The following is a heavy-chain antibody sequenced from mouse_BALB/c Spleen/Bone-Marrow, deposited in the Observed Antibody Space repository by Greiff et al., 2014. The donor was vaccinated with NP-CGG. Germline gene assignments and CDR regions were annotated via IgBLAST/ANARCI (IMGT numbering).Heavy chain of an antibody. CDR2: ITGGGTT. CDR3: ARHYGYVDAMDY. D-gene: IGHD1-2*01. CDR1: GITVSSYT. V-gene: IGHV5-6-5*01. Sequence: VQLKESGGGLVKPGESLKFSCAASGITVSSYTMSWVRQTPEKRLEWVASITGGGTTYYPDSVKGRFTISRDNARNILHLQVSSLRSEDTAIYYCARHYGYVDAMDYWGQGTSVTVSS. J-gene: IGHJ4*01.